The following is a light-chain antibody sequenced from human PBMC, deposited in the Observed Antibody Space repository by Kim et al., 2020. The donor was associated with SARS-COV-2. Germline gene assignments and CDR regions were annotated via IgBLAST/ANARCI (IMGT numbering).Light chain of an antibody. CDR1: SANIGAGYD. CDR2: ANT. Sequence: GQRVTISCTGSSANIGAGYDVHWYQQLPGAAPKRLIYANTNRPSGVPDRFSGSKSGTSASLAITGLQAEDESDYYCQSYDIRMSGSIFGGGTKLTVL. CDR3: QSYDIRMSGSI. J-gene: IGLJ2*01. V-gene: IGLV1-40*01.